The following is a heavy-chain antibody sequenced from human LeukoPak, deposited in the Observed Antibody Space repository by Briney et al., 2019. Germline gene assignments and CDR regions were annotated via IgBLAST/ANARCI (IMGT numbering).Heavy chain of an antibody. Sequence: PSETLSLTCTVSGGSISTSSYYWGWIRQPPGKGLEWIGSIYYSGSTYYNPSLKSRVTISVDTSKNQFSLKLSSVTAADTAVYYCARARLRELRAFDIWGQGTMVTVSS. V-gene: IGHV4-39*07. J-gene: IGHJ3*02. CDR2: IYYSGST. D-gene: IGHD1-26*01. CDR1: GGSISTSSYY. CDR3: ARARLRELRAFDI.